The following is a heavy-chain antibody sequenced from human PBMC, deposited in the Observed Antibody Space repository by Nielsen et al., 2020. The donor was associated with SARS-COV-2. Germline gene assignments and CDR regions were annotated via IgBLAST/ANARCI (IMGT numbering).Heavy chain of an antibody. CDR2: ISYDGSNK. J-gene: IGHJ4*02. D-gene: IGHD6-6*01. CDR3: ANEEYSSSYPLDY. CDR1: GFTFSSYA. Sequence: GESLKISCAASGFTFSSYAMHWVRQAPGKGLEWVAVISYDGSNKYYADSVKGRFTISRDNSKNTLYLQMNSLRAEDTAVYYCANEEYSSSYPLDYWGQGTLVTVSS. V-gene: IGHV3-30-3*02.